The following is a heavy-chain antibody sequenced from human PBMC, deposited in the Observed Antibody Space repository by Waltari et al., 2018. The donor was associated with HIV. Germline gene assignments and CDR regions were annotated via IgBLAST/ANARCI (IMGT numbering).Heavy chain of an antibody. D-gene: IGHD3-9*01. J-gene: IGHJ5*02. CDR1: GYTFTGYY. V-gene: IGHV1-2*06. CDR3: AGMYYDFLTGYLNWFDP. Sequence: QVQLVQSVAEVKRPGASVKVSCKASGYTFTGYYIQWVRQAPGQGLEWMGRINPKSGGTNYAQKFQGRVTMTRDTSIGTAYMELRSLRSDDTAVYYCAGMYYDFLTGYLNWFDPWGQGTLVTVSS. CDR2: INPKSGGT.